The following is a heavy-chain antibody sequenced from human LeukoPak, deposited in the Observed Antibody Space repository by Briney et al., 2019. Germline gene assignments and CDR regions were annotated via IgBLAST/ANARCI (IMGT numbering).Heavy chain of an antibody. D-gene: IGHD6-13*01. Sequence: GGSLRLSCAASGFTFSSYAMNWVRQAPGKGLEWVSGISGSGGGTYYADSVKGRFTISRDNSKNTLYLQMNSLRAGDTAVYYCARASGIAADLGAFDIWGQGTMVTVSS. CDR2: ISGSGGGT. CDR3: ARASGIAADLGAFDI. J-gene: IGHJ3*02. V-gene: IGHV3-23*01. CDR1: GFTFSSYA.